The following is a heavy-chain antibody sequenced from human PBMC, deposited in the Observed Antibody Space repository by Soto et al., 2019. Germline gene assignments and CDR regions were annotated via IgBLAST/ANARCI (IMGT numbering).Heavy chain of an antibody. Sequence: ASVKVSCKASGYTFTSYGISWVRQAPGQGLEWMGWISAYSGNTNYAQKLQGRVTMTTDTSTSTAYMELRSLRSDDTAVYYCARVSSGGSGRGAFDIWGQGTMVTVSS. J-gene: IGHJ3*02. D-gene: IGHD6-19*01. CDR3: ARVSSGGSGRGAFDI. CDR1: GYTFTSYG. CDR2: ISAYSGNT. V-gene: IGHV1-18*01.